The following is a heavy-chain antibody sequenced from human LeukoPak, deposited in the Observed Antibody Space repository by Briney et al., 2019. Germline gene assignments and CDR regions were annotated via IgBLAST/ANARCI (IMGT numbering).Heavy chain of an antibody. CDR2: IDASGGT. CDR3: ARDGFCGSDDCPANFDL. CDR1: GFTFSSYD. J-gene: IGHJ2*01. D-gene: IGHD2-21*01. Sequence: GGSLRLSWAASGFTFSSYDLHWVRQATGKGLEWVSTIDASGGTYYPDSGRGRFTISRDNANNTFYIQMDSLRAGGTAVYYCARDGFCGSDDCPANFDLWGRGTLVTVSS. V-gene: IGHV3-13*04.